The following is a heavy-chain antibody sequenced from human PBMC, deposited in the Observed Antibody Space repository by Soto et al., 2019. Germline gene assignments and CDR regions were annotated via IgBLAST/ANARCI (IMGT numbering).Heavy chain of an antibody. Sequence: SETLSLTCSVSGGSISSYYWTWIRQPPGKGLEWIGYIYYSGGTNYNPSLKSRVTISVDTSKNQFSLKLSSVTAADTAVYYCAVGNWFDPWGQGTLVTVSS. D-gene: IGHD2-15*01. CDR3: AVGNWFDP. J-gene: IGHJ5*02. CDR1: GGSISSYY. V-gene: IGHV4-59*08. CDR2: IYYSGGT.